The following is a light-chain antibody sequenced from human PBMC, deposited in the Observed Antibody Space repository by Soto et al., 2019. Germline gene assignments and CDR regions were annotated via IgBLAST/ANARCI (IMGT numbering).Light chain of an antibody. CDR2: LEGSGTY. Sequence: QSVLTQSSSASASLGSSVKLTCTLSSGHISYIIAWHQQQPGEAPRYLMKLEGSGTYNKGSGVPDRFSGSSSGADRYPTISNLQFEDEADYYCETWDSNTRVFGGGTKLTVL. J-gene: IGLJ2*01. V-gene: IGLV4-60*02. CDR3: ETWDSNTRV. CDR1: SGHISYI.